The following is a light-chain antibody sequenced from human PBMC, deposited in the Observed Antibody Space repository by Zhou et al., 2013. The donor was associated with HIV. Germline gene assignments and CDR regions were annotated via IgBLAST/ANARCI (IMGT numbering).Light chain of an antibody. CDR3: QQFDNPPIT. CDR1: QSITTY. J-gene: IGKJ5*01. Sequence: DIQMTQSPSSLSASVGDRVTITCRASQSITTYLNWYQQKPGKAPKLLIYAASSLQSGVPSRFSGSGSGTDFTLTISSLQPEDVATYYCQQFDNPPITFGQGTRLEIK. CDR2: AAS. V-gene: IGKV1-39*01.